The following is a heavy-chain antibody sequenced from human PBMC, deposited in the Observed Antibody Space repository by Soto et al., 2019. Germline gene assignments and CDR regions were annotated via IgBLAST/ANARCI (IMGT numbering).Heavy chain of an antibody. V-gene: IGHV3-23*01. J-gene: IGHJ6*02. CDR1: GFTFNSFA. D-gene: IGHD3-3*01. Sequence: EVQLLESGGGLIQPGGSLRLSCAASGFTFNSFAMTWVRQAPGKGLEWVSIISSSGDGKYYVDSVKGRFTISRDNSRNTLNLQMNSLRAQDTAVYYCAKNADFWRGGMDVWGQGTTVTVSS. CDR3: AKNADFWRGGMDV. CDR2: ISSSGDGK.